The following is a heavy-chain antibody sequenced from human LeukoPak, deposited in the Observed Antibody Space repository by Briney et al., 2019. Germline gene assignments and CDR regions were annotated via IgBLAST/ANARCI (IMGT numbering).Heavy chain of an antibody. D-gene: IGHD2-2*01. Sequence: GGSLRLSCAASGFTFDDYGMSWVRRAPGKGVEWVSGINWNGGSTVYADSVKGRFTISRDNAKNYLYLQINSLRAEDTAWYYCARVYLSSSSYYFFDYWGQGTLVTVSS. V-gene: IGHV3-20*04. J-gene: IGHJ4*02. CDR1: GFTFDDYG. CDR3: ARVYLSSSSYYFFDY. CDR2: INWNGGST.